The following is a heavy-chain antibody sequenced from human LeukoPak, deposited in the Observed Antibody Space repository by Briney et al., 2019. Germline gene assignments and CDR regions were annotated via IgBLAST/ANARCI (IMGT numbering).Heavy chain of an antibody. J-gene: IGHJ4*02. CDR3: AKDRLQYSGSYPFDY. CDR2: ISYDGSNK. D-gene: IGHD1-26*01. CDR1: GFTFSSYG. Sequence: GGSLRLSCAASGFTFSSYGMHWVRQAPGKGLEWVAVISYDGSNKYYADPAKGRFTISRDNSKNTLYLQMNSLRAEDTAVYYCAKDRLQYSGSYPFDYWGQGTLVTVSS. V-gene: IGHV3-30*18.